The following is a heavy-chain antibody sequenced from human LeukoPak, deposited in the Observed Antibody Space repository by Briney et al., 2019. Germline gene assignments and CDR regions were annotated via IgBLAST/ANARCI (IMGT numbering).Heavy chain of an antibody. D-gene: IGHD1-26*01. J-gene: IGHJ4*02. CDR3: AKDLSPMVGAKILDY. CDR1: GITFSNYG. CDR2: IRYDGSDK. Sequence: PGGSLRLSCAASGITFSNYGVHWVRQAPGKGLEWVAFIRYDGSDKYYADSVKGRFTISRDNSKITLFLQMNGLRAEDTAVYYCAKDLSPMVGAKILDYWGQGTLVTVSS. V-gene: IGHV3-30*02.